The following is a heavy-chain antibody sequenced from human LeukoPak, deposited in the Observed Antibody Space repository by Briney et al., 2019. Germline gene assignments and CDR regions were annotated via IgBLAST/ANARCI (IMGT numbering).Heavy chain of an antibody. V-gene: IGHV3-30*18. Sequence: GGSLRLSCVISGYTFTHYGFHWVRQAPGKALEWVAVISYDGSNKYYADSVKGRFTISRDNSKNTLYLQMNSLRAEDTAVYYCAKLEAAAAPFDAFDIWGQGTMVTVSS. D-gene: IGHD6-13*01. CDR2: ISYDGSNK. CDR1: GYTFTHYG. J-gene: IGHJ3*02. CDR3: AKLEAAAAPFDAFDI.